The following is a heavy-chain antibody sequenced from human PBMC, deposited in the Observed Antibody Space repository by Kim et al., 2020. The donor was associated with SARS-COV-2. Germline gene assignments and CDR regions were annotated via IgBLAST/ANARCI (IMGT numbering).Heavy chain of an antibody. J-gene: IGHJ4*02. CDR1: GGSISSSNW. CDR3: ARGGGLWFGELMQSYYFDY. D-gene: IGHD3-10*01. CDR2: IYHSGST. Sequence: SETLSLTCAVSGGSISSSNWWSWVRQPPGKGLEWIGEIYHSGSTNYNPSLKSRVTISVDKSKNQFSRKLSSVTAADTAVYYCARGGGLWFGELMQSYYFDYWGQGTLVTVSS. V-gene: IGHV4-4*02.